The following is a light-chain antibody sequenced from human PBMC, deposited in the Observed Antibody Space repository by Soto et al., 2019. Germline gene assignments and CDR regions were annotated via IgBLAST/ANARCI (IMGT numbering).Light chain of an antibody. V-gene: IGKV1-27*01. CDR1: QGITKY. J-gene: IGKJ3*01. Sequence: DIQLTQSPSPLSASVGDRVTSTCRESQGITKYLAWYQQKPGTVLNLMIYTASTLQSGFPSRFSGSGYGTDFTLTISSLQPEDVATYYCQKYNSAPYTFGPGTKVDIK. CDR2: TAS. CDR3: QKYNSAPYT.